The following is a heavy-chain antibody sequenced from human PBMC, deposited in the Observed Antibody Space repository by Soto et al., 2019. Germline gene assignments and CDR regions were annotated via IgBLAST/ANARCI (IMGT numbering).Heavy chain of an antibody. V-gene: IGHV6-1*01. Sequence: SQTLSLTCAISGDSVSSNSAAWNWIRQSPSRGLEWLGRTYYRSKWYNDYAVSVKSRITINPDTSKNQFSLQLNSVTPEDTAVYYCARTQIVVPAAIPNGMDVWGQGTTVTVSS. CDR3: ARTQIVVPAAIPNGMDV. CDR1: GDSVSSNSAA. CDR2: TYYRSKWYN. J-gene: IGHJ6*02. D-gene: IGHD2-2*01.